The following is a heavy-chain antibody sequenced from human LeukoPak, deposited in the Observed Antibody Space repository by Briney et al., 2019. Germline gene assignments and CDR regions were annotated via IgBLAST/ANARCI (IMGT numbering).Heavy chain of an antibody. Sequence: GGSLRLSCAASGFTFSNYWMSWVRQAPGKGLEWVSYISSSGSTIYYADSVKGRFTISRDNAKNSLYLQMNSLRAEDTAVYYCARGNPYGDYVDYWGQGTLVTVSS. CDR1: GFTFSNYW. J-gene: IGHJ4*02. CDR2: ISSSGSTI. CDR3: ARGNPYGDYVDY. D-gene: IGHD4-17*01. V-gene: IGHV3-48*04.